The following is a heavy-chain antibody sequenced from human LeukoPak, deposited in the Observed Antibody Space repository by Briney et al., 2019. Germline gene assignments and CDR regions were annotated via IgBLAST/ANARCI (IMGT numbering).Heavy chain of an antibody. V-gene: IGHV1-3*01. CDR3: ARDTAISYFDY. CDR2: INAGNGNT. J-gene: IGHJ4*02. Sequence: ASVKVSCKASGYTFTSSAMHWVRQAPGQRLEWMGWINAGNGNTKYSQKFQGRVTITRDTSASTAYMELSSLRSEDTAVYYCARDTAISYFDYWGQRTLVTVSS. CDR1: GYTFTSSA. D-gene: IGHD5-18*01.